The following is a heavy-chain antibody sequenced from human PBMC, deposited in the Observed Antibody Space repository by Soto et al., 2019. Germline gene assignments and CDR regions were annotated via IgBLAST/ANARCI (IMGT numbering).Heavy chain of an antibody. J-gene: IGHJ4*02. Sequence: QVQLQESGPGLVKPSETLSLTCTVSGGSISSYYWSWIRQPPGKALEWIGYIYNSGSTNYNPSLKSRVTISVDTTKNQFSLRLSSVSAADTAVYYCARGSTGYSGSWYRYWGQGTLVTVSS. CDR1: GGSISSYY. CDR2: IYNSGST. D-gene: IGHD6-13*01. CDR3: ARGSTGYSGSWYRY. V-gene: IGHV4-59*12.